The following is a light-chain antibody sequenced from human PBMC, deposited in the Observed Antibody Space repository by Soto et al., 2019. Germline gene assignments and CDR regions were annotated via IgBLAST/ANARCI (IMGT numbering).Light chain of an antibody. CDR3: TSYRRGPLYV. CDR1: SADVSSSNF. V-gene: IGLV2-14*03. Sequence: QSVLTQHASVSGSPGQSITISCTGISADVSSSNFVSWYQHRPGKAPRLILYDVSHRPSGVSNRFSGSKAGDTASLTISGLQLEDEADYYCTSYRRGPLYVFGTGTKLTVL. CDR2: DVS. J-gene: IGLJ1*01.